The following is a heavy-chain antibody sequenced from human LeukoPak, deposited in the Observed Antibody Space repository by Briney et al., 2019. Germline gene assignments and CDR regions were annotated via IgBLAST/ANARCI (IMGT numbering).Heavy chain of an antibody. D-gene: IGHD3-10*01. CDR2: ISNNGGST. V-gene: IGHV3-64*01. J-gene: IGHJ4*02. Sequence: PGGSLRLSCAASRFTFSNYDMHWVRQAPGKGLECVSGISNNGGSTYYANSVKGRFTISRDNSKNTLYLQMGSLRDDDMAGYYCARGLPGGLDYWGQGTLVTVSS. CDR1: RFTFSNYD. CDR3: ARGLPGGLDY.